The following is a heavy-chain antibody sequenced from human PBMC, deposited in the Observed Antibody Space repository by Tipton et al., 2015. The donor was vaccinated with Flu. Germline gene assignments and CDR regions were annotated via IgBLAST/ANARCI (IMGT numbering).Heavy chain of an antibody. CDR1: GDSISSGTYY. J-gene: IGHJ6*02. V-gene: IGHV4-61*02. D-gene: IGHD3-10*01. CDR3: ARDDGDYGLGSYHYYYGMDV. Sequence: LRLSCTVSGDSISSGTYYWSWIRQPAGKGLEWIGRVYTSGSTNYNPSLRSRVTISVDTSKNQFSLKLSSVTAADTAVYYCARDDGDYGLGSYHYYYGMDVWGLGATVTVSS. CDR2: VYTSGST.